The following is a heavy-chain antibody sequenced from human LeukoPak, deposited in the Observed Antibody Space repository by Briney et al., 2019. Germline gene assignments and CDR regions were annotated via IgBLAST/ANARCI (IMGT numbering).Heavy chain of an antibody. D-gene: IGHD6-19*01. V-gene: IGHV1-2*02. CDR2: INPNSGGT. J-gene: IGHJ6*03. CDR1: GYTFTGYY. Sequence: ASVKVSCKASGYTFTGYYMHWVRQAPGQGLEWMGWINPNSGGTHYAQKFQGRVTMTRDTSISTAYMELSRLRSDDTAVYYCARVGTSGWNEYYYYYMDVWGKGTTVTVSS. CDR3: ARVGTSGWNEYYYYYMDV.